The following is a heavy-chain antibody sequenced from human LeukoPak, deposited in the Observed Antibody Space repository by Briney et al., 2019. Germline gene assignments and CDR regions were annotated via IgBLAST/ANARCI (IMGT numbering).Heavy chain of an antibody. V-gene: IGHV4-34*01. CDR1: GGSISSYY. D-gene: IGHD2-8*01. CDR3: ARAVMVWYYFDY. J-gene: IGHJ4*02. CDR2: INHSGST. Sequence: PSETLSLTCTVSGGSISSYYWSWIRQPPGKGLEWIGEINHSGSTNYNPSLKSRVTISVDTSKNQFSLKLSSVTAADTAVYYCARAVMVWYYFDYWGQGTLVTVSS.